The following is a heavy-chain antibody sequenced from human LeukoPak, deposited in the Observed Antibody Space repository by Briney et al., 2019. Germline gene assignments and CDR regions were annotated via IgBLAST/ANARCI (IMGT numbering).Heavy chain of an antibody. V-gene: IGHV1-24*01. Sequence: ASVKVSCKVSGYTLTELSMHWVRQAPGKGLEWMGGFDPEDGETIYAQKFQGRVTMTEDTSTDTAYMELSSLRSEDTAVYYCGRDIRGYSYEYYYYMDVWGKGTTVTVSS. CDR2: FDPEDGET. D-gene: IGHD5-18*01. CDR1: GYTLTELS. J-gene: IGHJ6*03. CDR3: GRDIRGYSYEYYYYMDV.